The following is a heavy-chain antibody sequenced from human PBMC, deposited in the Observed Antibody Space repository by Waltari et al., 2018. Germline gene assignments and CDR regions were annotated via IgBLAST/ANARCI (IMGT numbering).Heavy chain of an antibody. CDR3: TGEPNAGY. D-gene: IGHD2-8*01. V-gene: IGHV1-18*01. CDR1: GYTFTSYG. J-gene: IGHJ4*02. Sequence: QVQLVQSGAEVQKPGAPVQVSCKASGYTFTSYGISWVRQAPGQGLGWMGWVSAYNGNTSSAQKLQGQATMTPRSSTRTANVELRSLRTDGTAVYYCTGEPNAGYWGQGTLVPVSS. CDR2: VSAYNGNT.